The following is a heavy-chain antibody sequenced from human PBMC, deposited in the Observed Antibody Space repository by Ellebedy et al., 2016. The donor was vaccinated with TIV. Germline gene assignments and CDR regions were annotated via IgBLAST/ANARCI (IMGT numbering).Heavy chain of an antibody. CDR1: GYTLTELS. CDR2: FDPEDGET. CDR3: AREFRFEEWLSSIGYDWYFDL. V-gene: IGHV1-24*01. Sequence: ASVKVSCKVSGYTLTELSMHWVRQAPGKGLEWMGGFDPEDGETIYAQKFQGRVTMTEDTSTDTAYMELSSLRSEDTAVYYCAREFRFEEWLSSIGYDWYFDLWGRGTLVTVSS. D-gene: IGHD3-3*01. J-gene: IGHJ2*01.